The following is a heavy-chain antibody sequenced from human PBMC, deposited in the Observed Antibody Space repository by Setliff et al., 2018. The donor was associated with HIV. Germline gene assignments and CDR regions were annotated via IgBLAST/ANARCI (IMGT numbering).Heavy chain of an antibody. CDR2: ISHSGST. CDR3: AREGDGRINIIRGVESYFYYGMDV. CDR1: GGPSSGY. J-gene: IGHJ6*02. Sequence: PSETLSLTCAVYGGPSSGYWSWVRQSPGKGLEWIGEISHSGSTNYNLSLKSRAAISADTSKKQFSLKLMSVTAADTAVYYCAREGDGRINIIRGVESYFYYGMDVWGQGTTVTVSS. D-gene: IGHD3-10*01. V-gene: IGHV4-34*01.